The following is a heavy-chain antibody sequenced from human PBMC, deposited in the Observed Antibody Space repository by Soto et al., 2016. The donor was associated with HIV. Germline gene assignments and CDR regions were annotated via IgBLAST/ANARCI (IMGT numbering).Heavy chain of an antibody. CDR2: INDKGLT. J-gene: IGHJ5*02. Sequence: VQSGAELKKPGASMTVSCKTSGDTFNTYGFTWVRQAPGQGLEWMGWINDKGLTNYAQKFQGRVTMTTDTSTNTAYLQLTSLTSDDTAIYFCANLLRRAYDSGSQQQIVFDPWGQGTLVSVSS. V-gene: IGHV1-18*01. CDR1: GDTFNTYG. CDR3: ANLLRRAYDSGSQQQIVFDP. D-gene: IGHD3-10*01.